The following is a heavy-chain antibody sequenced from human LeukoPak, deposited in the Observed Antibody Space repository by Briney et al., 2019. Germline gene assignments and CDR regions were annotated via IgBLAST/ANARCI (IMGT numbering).Heavy chain of an antibody. CDR1: GFIFSQYS. D-gene: IGHD2/OR15-2a*01. J-gene: IGHJ4*02. CDR3: ASLSEDY. Sequence: GGSLRLSCAASGFIFSQYSMNWVRQAPGKGLEWVANIKQDGSEKYYVDSVKGRFTISRDNAKNSLYLQMNSLRAEDTAVYYCASLSEDYWGQGTLVTVSS. V-gene: IGHV3-7*03. CDR2: IKQDGSEK.